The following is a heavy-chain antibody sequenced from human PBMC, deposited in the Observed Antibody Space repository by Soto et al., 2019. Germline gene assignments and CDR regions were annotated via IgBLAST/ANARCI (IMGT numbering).Heavy chain of an antibody. J-gene: IGHJ6*03. D-gene: IGHD4-4*01. CDR1: GYTLTELS. CDR3: ATSPSNYYYYYYMDV. CDR2: FDPEDGET. V-gene: IGHV1-24*01. Sequence: GASVKVSCKVSGYTLTELSMHWVRQAPGKGLEWMGGFDPEDGETIYAQKFQGRVTMTEVTSTDTAYMELSSLRSEDTAVYYCATSPSNYYYYYYMDVWGKGTTVTVSS.